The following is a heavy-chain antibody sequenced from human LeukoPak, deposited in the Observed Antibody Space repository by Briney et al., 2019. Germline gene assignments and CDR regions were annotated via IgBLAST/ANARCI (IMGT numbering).Heavy chain of an antibody. CDR1: GFTFRSYA. CDR2: VSYDGSEN. Sequence: PGGSLRLSCAGSGFTFRSYAMHWVRQAPGKGLEWVAGVSYDGSENYYADSVRGRFTISRDNSKYTVYLQMNSLRAEDTAVYYCSKVGGGYYFDYWGQGTLVTVSS. D-gene: IGHD3-10*01. V-gene: IGHV3-30*04. J-gene: IGHJ4*02. CDR3: SKVGGGYYFDY.